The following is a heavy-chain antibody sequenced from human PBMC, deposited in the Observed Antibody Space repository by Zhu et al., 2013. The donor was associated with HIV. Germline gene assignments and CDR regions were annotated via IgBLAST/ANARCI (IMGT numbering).Heavy chain of an antibody. D-gene: IGHD3-10*02. CDR1: GDTFSPNY. CDR3: ARDPPRGMVRESFDY. J-gene: IGHJ4*02. CDR2: INPSGGST. Sequence: QVQLVQSGADVRKPGASVQVSCKIFGDTFSPNYLHWVRQAPGQGLEWMGIINPSGGSTRYAQKFQGRITLTRDTSTSTVYMELSSLRSEDTAVYYCARDPPRGMVRESFDYWGQGPWSPSPQ. V-gene: IGHV1-46*01.